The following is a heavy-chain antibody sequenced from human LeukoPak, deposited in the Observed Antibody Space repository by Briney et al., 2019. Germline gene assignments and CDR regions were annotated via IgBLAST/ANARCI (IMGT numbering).Heavy chain of an antibody. CDR2: ISSSSSYT. V-gene: IGHV3-11*05. Sequence: PGRSLRLSCAASGFTFSDYYMSWIRQAPGKGLEWFSYISSSSSYTNYADSVKGRFTISRDNAKNSLSLQMNSLRAEDTAVYYCARDRGSGSGTIWAFDIWGQGTMVTVSS. CDR3: ARDRGSGSGTIWAFDI. CDR1: GFTFSDYY. D-gene: IGHD3-10*01. J-gene: IGHJ3*02.